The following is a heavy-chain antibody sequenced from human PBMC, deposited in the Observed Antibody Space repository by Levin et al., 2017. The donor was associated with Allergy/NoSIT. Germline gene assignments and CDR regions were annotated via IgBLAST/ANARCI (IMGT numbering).Heavy chain of an antibody. CDR2: IRSQAYGGTT. D-gene: IGHD2/OR15-2a*01. CDR1: GFTFGDNA. Sequence: GESLKISCTGSGFTFGDNAIVWFRQAPGMGLEWVCLIRSQAYGGTTEYRASATGRFTISRDDSKSIAYLQMNTLKTEDTAVYYCARGPSITFRNYYGMDVWGQGTTVTVSS. V-gene: IGHV3-49*03. J-gene: IGHJ6*02. CDR3: ARGPSITFRNYYGMDV.